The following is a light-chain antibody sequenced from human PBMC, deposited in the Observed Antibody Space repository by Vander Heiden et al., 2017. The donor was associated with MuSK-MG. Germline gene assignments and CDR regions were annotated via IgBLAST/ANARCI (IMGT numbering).Light chain of an antibody. CDR1: QSISSY. Sequence: DIQMTQSPSSLSASVGDRVTITCRASQSISSYLNWHQQKPGKAPKLLIYAASILHSGVPSRFSGRASATDFTLSISMLHPEDFTTYYCQRCDTTPNTFGQGTRLEIK. CDR3: QRCDTTPNT. CDR2: AAS. V-gene: IGKV1-39*01. J-gene: IGKJ2*01.